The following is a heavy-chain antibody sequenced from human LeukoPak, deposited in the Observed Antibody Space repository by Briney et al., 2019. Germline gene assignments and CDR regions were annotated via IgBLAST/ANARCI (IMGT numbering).Heavy chain of an antibody. CDR3: VKGGYYDILTGYPHFDY. D-gene: IGHD3-9*01. J-gene: IGHJ4*02. Sequence: PGGSLRLSCSASGFTFSSYAMHWVRQAPGKGLEYVSAISSNGGSTYYADSVKGRFTISRDNSKNTLYLQMSSLRAEDTAVYYCVKGGYYDILTGYPHFDYWGQGTLVTVSS. CDR2: ISSNGGST. CDR1: GFTFSSYA. V-gene: IGHV3-64D*06.